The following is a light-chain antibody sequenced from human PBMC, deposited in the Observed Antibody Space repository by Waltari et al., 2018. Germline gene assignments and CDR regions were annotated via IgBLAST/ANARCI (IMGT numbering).Light chain of an antibody. V-gene: IGKV3-20*01. CDR3: QRYGTLPAT. CDR2: VAS. CDR1: QSVSRALRT. Sequence: TVLTQSPGTLSLSPGERAPLPCRASQSVSRALRTLAWYQQKPGQAPRLLTYVASTRATGIPDRFSGGGSGTDFTLTISRLEPDDFAVYYCQRYGTLPATFGQGTKVEIK. J-gene: IGKJ1*01.